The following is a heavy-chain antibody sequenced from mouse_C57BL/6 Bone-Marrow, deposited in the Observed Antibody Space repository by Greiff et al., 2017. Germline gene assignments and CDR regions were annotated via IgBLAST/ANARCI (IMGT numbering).Heavy chain of an antibody. Sequence: QVQLQQPGAELVKPGASVKLSCKASGYTFTSYWMHWVKQRPGQGLEWIGMIHPNSGSTNYNEKFKSKATLTVDKSSSTAYMQLSSLASEDSAVYYCARGDYDRDWYFDVWGTGTTVTVSS. D-gene: IGHD2-4*01. CDR2: IHPNSGST. V-gene: IGHV1-64*01. CDR1: GYTFTSYW. CDR3: ARGDYDRDWYFDV. J-gene: IGHJ1*03.